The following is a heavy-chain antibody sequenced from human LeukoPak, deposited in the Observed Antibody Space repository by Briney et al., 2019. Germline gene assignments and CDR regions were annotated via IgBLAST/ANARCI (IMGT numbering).Heavy chain of an antibody. V-gene: IGHV4-34*01. J-gene: IGHJ4*02. CDR1: GGSFSGYY. CDR3: ARGGMVRGTIDY. D-gene: IGHD3-10*01. CDR2: INHSGST. Sequence: SETLSLTCAVYGGSFSGYYWSWIRRPPGKGLEWIGEINHSGSTNYNPSLKSRVTISVDTSKNQFSLKLSSVTAADTAVYYCARGGMVRGTIDYWGQGTLVTVSS.